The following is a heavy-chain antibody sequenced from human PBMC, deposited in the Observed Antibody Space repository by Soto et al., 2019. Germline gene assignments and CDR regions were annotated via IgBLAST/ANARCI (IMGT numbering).Heavy chain of an antibody. CDR1: GYTFTRYG. CDR3: AREGDVPYDYDGMDV. Sequence: QVHLVQSGAEVKKPGASVKVSCKTSGYTFTRYGISWVRQAPGQWLEGMGWISGYDGRTNLAQKVQDRVTMTTDTSTSTVYMELRSLSADDTAVYYCAREGDVPYDYDGMDVWGQGTTVTVSS. J-gene: IGHJ6*02. CDR2: ISGYDGRT. V-gene: IGHV1-18*01. D-gene: IGHD2-21*02.